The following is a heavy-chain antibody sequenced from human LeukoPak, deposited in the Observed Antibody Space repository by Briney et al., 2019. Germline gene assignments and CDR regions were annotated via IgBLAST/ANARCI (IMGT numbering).Heavy chain of an antibody. D-gene: IGHD3-3*01. V-gene: IGHV1-18*01. CDR1: GYTFTSYG. Sequence: ASVKVSCKASGYTFTSYGISWVRQAPGQGLEWMGWISAYNGNTNYAQKLQGRVTMTTDTSTSTAYMELRSLRSDDTAVYYCARVSVTLFGAVIILNAFDVWGQGTMVTVSS. CDR3: ARVSVTLFGAVIILNAFDV. J-gene: IGHJ3*01. CDR2: ISAYNGNT.